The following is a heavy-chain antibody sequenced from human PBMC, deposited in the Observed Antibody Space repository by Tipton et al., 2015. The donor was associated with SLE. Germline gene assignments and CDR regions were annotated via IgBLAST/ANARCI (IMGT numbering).Heavy chain of an antibody. CDR1: GGSVSSGSYY. CDR3: GRAYYDSSGYYVDH. Sequence: LRLSCTVSGGSVSSGSYYWTWIRQPAGKGLEWIGHTYTSGSTNDNPSLKSRVTISIDMSRNQFSLKLSSVTAADTAVYYCGRAYYDSSGYYVDHWGQGTLVTVSS. D-gene: IGHD3-22*01. V-gene: IGHV4-61*09. CDR2: TYTSGST. J-gene: IGHJ4*02.